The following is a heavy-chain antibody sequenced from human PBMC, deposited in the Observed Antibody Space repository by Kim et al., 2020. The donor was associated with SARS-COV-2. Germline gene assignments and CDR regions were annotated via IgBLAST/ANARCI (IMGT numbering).Heavy chain of an antibody. CDR3: ARLPVFLVVPAAMGGYWLDP. D-gene: IGHD2-2*01. Sequence: GESLKISCEGSGYSFTNYWIGWVRQMPGKGLEWIGIIYPGDSDTRYSPSFQGQVTISADKSISTAYLQWSSLKASDTAMYYCARLPVFLVVPAAMGGYWLDPWGQGTLVTVSS. CDR1: GYSFTNYW. J-gene: IGHJ5*02. CDR2: IYPGDSDT. V-gene: IGHV5-51*01.